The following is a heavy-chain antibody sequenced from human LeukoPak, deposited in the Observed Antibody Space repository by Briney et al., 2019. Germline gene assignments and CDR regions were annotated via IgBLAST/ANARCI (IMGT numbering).Heavy chain of an antibody. Sequence: PSETLSLTCIVSGASLSTSSYYWAWIRQPPGKGLEYIGSVYYTGSTFYNPSLKSRVTISVDTSKNQFSLKLSSVTAADTAVYYCAIPRGYCSAGVCYFHPWGQGTLVTVSS. D-gene: IGHD2-8*02. CDR1: GASLSTSSYY. CDR3: AIPRGYCSAGVCYFHP. J-gene: IGHJ5*02. CDR2: VYYTGST. V-gene: IGHV4-39*01.